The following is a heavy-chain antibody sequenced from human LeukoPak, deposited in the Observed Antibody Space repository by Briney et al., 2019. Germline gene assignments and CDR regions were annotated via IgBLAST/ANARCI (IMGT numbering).Heavy chain of an antibody. CDR3: ARFPGSAEYRHYYYMDV. CDR1: GGSISSYY. V-gene: IGHV4-59*01. J-gene: IGHJ6*03. Sequence: SETLSLTCTVSGGSISSYYWSWIRQPPGKGLECIGYVYYSDSTNYNPSLKSRVTVSVDTSKNQFSLKLTSVTAADTAVYYCARFPGSAEYRHYYYMDVWGKGTTVTVSS. CDR2: VYYSDST. D-gene: IGHD2-15*01.